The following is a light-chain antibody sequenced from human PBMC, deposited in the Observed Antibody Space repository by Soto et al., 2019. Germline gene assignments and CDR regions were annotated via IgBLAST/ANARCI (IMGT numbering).Light chain of an antibody. CDR1: QSISSW. V-gene: IGKV1-5*03. CDR2: KAS. CDR3: QQYNSYSIT. J-gene: IGKJ5*01. Sequence: DIHMTQSPSTLSASVGYRFTITCRASQSISSWLEWYQQKPGKAPKLLIYKASSLESGVPSRFRGSGSGTEFTLTISSLQPDDFETYYCQQYNSYSITFGQGTRLEIK.